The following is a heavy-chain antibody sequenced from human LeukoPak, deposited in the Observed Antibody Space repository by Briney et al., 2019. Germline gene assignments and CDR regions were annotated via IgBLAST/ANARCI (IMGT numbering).Heavy chain of an antibody. CDR1: GFTFSNYG. J-gene: IGHJ4*02. V-gene: IGHV3-30*18. CDR3: AKEGTAQISTWYDK. D-gene: IGHD2-2*01. Sequence: GGSLRLSCAGAGFTFSNYGMHWVRQAPGKGLEWVAVISYEGRTMYYGDSVKGRFTISRDNSRNTLFLQMNSLSPDDTAVYYCAKEGTAQISTWYDKWGQGTLVTVSS. CDR2: ISYEGRTM.